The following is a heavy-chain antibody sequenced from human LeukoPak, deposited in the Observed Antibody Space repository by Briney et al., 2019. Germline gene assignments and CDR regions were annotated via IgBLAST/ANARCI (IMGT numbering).Heavy chain of an antibody. CDR2: IKQDGSEK. D-gene: IGHD2-2*01. J-gene: IGHJ4*02. CDR1: GFTFSTYW. CDR3: AREACSSTSCYSAFDN. Sequence: GGSLRLSCAASGFTFSTYWMSWVRQAPGKGLEWVANIKQDGSEKYYVDSVKGRFTISRDNAKNSLYLQMSSLRAEDTAVYYCAREACSSTSCYSAFDNWGQGTLVTVSS. V-gene: IGHV3-7*03.